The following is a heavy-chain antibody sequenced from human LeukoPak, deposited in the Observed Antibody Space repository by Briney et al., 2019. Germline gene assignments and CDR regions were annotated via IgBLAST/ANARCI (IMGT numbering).Heavy chain of an antibody. CDR1: GFTVSSYG. V-gene: IGHV3-30*02. Sequence: PGGSLRLSCAAAGFTVSSYGMHWVREAPGKGLEWVAFIRYDGRNKNCADSVKGRFTVSRDNSKNTLYLQMNSLRDEDTAVFYCAKEKNDHGDHSYMDVWGKGTTVTVSS. J-gene: IGHJ6*03. D-gene: IGHD4-17*01. CDR3: AKEKNDHGDHSYMDV. CDR2: IRYDGRNK.